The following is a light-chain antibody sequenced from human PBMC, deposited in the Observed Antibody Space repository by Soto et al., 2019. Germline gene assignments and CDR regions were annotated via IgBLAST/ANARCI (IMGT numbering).Light chain of an antibody. Sequence: DIVMTQSPDSLAVSLGERATINCESSQSVLYSSNNKNYLAWYQQKPGQPPKLLINWASTRESGVPDRFSGSGSGTDFTLTISSLQAEDVAVYYCQQCYTTPWTFGQGTKVEIK. CDR2: WAS. CDR3: QQCYTTPWT. V-gene: IGKV4-1*01. CDR1: QSVLYSSNNKNY. J-gene: IGKJ1*01.